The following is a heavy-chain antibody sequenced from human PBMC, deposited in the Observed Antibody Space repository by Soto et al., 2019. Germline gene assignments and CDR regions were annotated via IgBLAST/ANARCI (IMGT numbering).Heavy chain of an antibody. V-gene: IGHV4-59*08. CDR3: ARHNYGSGSTYFDY. CDR1: GGSISIYY. Sequence: SETLSLTCTVSGGSISIYYWSWIRQPPGKGLEWIGYIYYSGSTNYTPSLKSRVTISVDTSKNQFSLKLNSMTAADTAVYYCARHNYGSGSTYFDYWGQGTLVTVSS. J-gene: IGHJ4*02. CDR2: IYYSGST. D-gene: IGHD3-10*01.